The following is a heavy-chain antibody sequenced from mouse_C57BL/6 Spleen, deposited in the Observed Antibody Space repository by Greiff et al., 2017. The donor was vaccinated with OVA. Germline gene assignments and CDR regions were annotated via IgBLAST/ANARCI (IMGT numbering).Heavy chain of an antibody. CDR1: GFSLTSYA. CDR2: IWTGGGT. D-gene: IGHD1-1*01. V-gene: IGHV2-9-1*01. Sequence: VQLQESGPGLVAPSQSLSITCTVSGFSLTSYAISWVRQPPGKGLEWLGVIWTGGGTNYNSALKSRLSISKDNSKSQVFLKMNSLQTDDTARYYCARNSPITTVVAKYFDVWGTGTTVTVSS. CDR3: ARNSPITTVVAKYFDV. J-gene: IGHJ1*03.